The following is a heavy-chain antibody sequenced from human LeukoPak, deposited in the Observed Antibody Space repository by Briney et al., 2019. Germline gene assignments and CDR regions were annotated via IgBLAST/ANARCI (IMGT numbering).Heavy chain of an antibody. V-gene: IGHV4-59*08. Sequence: TNYTPSLKSRVTISVDTSKNQFSLKLSSVTAADTAVYYCARHDVGNYDFWSGSIGYYGMDVWGQGTTVTVSS. CDR2: T. D-gene: IGHD3-3*01. CDR3: ARHDVGNYDFWSGSIGYYGMDV. J-gene: IGHJ6*02.